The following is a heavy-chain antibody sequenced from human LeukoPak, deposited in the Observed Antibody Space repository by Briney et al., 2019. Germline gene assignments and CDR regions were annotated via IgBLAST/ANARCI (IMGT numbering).Heavy chain of an antibody. D-gene: IGHD3-16*01. J-gene: IGHJ4*02. CDR3: ARGGNTFDY. CDR1: GFIFTSYA. V-gene: IGHV3-30*04. CDR2: ISYDGRNT. Sequence: PGGSLRLSCAASGFIFTSYAIHWVRQAPGKGLGWVAVISYDGRNTYYADSVKGRVTISRDNSNNTVYLEMNTLRAEDTAVYYCARGGNTFDYWGQGTLVTVSS.